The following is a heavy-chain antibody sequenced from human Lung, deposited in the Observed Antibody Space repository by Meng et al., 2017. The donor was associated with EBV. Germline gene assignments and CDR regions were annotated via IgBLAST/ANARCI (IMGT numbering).Heavy chain of an antibody. CDR3: ARDPAWTAAGSFDY. CDR1: GGSVSSGGYY. Sequence: VRLQESGPGLVKPSETLSLTCSVSGGSVSSGGYYWSWIRQPPGKGLEWIGYIDDSGSTNNNPSLKSRVTISVDTSKNHFSLSLSSVTAADTAVYYCARDPAWTAAGSFDYWGQGTLVTVSS. V-gene: IGHV4-61*03. CDR2: IDDSGST. J-gene: IGHJ4*02. D-gene: IGHD6-13*01.